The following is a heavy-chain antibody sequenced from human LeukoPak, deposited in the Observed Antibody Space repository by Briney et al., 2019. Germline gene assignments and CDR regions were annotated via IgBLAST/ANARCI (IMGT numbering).Heavy chain of an antibody. CDR2: ISYDGSNK. J-gene: IGHJ4*02. CDR3: AKGKPSSLWPPFDD. CDR1: GFTFRTYG. V-gene: IGHV3-30*18. Sequence: PGGSLRLSCAASGFTFRTYGIHWVRQAPGKELEWVAVISYDGSNKYYADSVKGRFTISRDNSKNTLYLQMNSLKPEDTAVYYCAKGKPSSLWPPFDDWGQGTLVTVSS. D-gene: IGHD5-18*01.